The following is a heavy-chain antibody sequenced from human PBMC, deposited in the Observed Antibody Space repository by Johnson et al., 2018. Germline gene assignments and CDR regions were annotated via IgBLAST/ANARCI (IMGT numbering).Heavy chain of an antibody. CDR3: ARDLLNYDILTGYYDYYYMDV. J-gene: IGHJ6*03. D-gene: IGHD3-9*01. Sequence: VQLVESGGGLVQXGGSLRLSCAASGFTFSSYSMNWVRQAPGTGLEWVSYSSSSSRTIYYADSVKGRFTISKDNAKNSLYLQMNSLRAEDTAGYYCARDLLNYDILTGYYDYYYMDVWGKGTTVTVSS. CDR1: GFTFSSYS. V-gene: IGHV3-48*01. CDR2: SSSSSRTI.